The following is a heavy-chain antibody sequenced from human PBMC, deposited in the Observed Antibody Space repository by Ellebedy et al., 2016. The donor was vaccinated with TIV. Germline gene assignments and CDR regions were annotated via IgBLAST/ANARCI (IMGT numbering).Heavy chain of an antibody. Sequence: ASVKVSCKASGGTFGNYPISWVRQARGQGLEWMGRIIPIFGITDFAQRFQGRVTFSADESTSTAYMELSSLRPEDTAIYYCARNADIVLVPSAYASFFDIWGQGTMVTVSS. V-gene: IGHV1-69*13. D-gene: IGHD2-2*01. CDR2: IIPIFGIT. CDR3: ARNADIVLVPSAYASFFDI. J-gene: IGHJ3*02. CDR1: GGTFGNYP.